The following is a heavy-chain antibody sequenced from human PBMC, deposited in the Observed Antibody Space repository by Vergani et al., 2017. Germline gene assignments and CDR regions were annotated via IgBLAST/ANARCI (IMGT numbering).Heavy chain of an antibody. CDR3: ARFCSGGSCFPHYYFDY. D-gene: IGHD2-15*01. CDR2: IIPIFGTA. J-gene: IGHJ4*02. CDR1: GGTFSSYA. V-gene: IGHV1-69*01. Sequence: QVQLVQSGAEVEKPGSSVKVSCKASGGTFSSYAISWVRQAPGQGLGWKGGIIPIFGTANYAQKFQGRVTITADESTSAAYMELSSLRSEDTAVYYCARFCSGGSCFPHYYFDYWGQGTLVTVSS.